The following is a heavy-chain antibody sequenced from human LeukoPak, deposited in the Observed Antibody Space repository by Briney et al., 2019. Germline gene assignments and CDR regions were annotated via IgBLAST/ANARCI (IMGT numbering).Heavy chain of an antibody. CDR3: AKESSSWPLRGWFDP. CDR1: GFIFSSYN. J-gene: IGHJ5*02. CDR2: ISSSGNYI. Sequence: GGSLRLSCAASGFIFSSYNMNWVRQAPGKGLEWVSSISSSGNYIYYADSVKGRFTISRDNAKNSLYLQMNSLRAEDTALYYCAKESSSWPLRGWFDPWGQGTLVTVSS. V-gene: IGHV3-21*01. D-gene: IGHD6-13*01.